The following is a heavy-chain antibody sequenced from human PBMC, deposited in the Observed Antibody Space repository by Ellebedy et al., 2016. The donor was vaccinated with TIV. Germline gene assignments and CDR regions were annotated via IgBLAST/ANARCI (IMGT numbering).Heavy chain of an antibody. CDR2: IKQDGSDI. V-gene: IGHV3-7*03. D-gene: IGHD6-19*01. Sequence: GGSLRLSXAASGFTFSSLWMSWVRQAPGKGLEWVANIKQDGSDIRYVDSVKGRFTISRDNAKNSLYLQMNSLRAEDTAVYFCVGSGGWLLRHWGQGTLVTVSS. J-gene: IGHJ1*01. CDR1: GFTFSSLW. CDR3: VGSGGWLLRH.